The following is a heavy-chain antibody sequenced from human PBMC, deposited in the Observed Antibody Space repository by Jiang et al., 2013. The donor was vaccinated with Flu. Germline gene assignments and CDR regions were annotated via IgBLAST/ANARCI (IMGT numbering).Heavy chain of an antibody. CDR1: GFTFSSYG. J-gene: IGHJ6*02. Sequence: VQLVESGGGVVQPGRSLRLSCAASGFTFSSYGMHWVRQAPGKGLEWVAVIWYDGSNKYYADSVKGRFTISRDNSKNTLYLQMNSLRAEDTAVYYCARDKDSSSWYLAYYYYGMDVVGPRDHGHRL. CDR2: IWYDGSNK. V-gene: IGHV3-33*01. D-gene: IGHD6-13*01. CDR3: ARDKDSSSWYLAYYYYGMDV.